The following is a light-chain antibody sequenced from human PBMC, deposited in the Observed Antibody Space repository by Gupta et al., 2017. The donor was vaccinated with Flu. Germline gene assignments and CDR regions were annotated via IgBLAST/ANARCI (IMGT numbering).Light chain of an antibody. Sequence: QSVLIQPPSASGTTGQRITISCSGSSSTIGNNYVFWYQQFPGTAPRLLIYKDDQRPSGVPARFSAPKSGTSASLMIAGLRSEDEADYYCATRDNNLLGHGVFGCGTRLTV. V-gene: IGLV1-47*01. J-gene: IGLJ3*02. CDR2: KDD. CDR3: ATRDNNLLGHGV. CDR1: SSTIGNNY.